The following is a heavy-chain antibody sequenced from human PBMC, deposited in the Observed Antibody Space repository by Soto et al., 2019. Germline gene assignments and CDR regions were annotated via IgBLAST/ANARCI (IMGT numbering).Heavy chain of an antibody. CDR1: GFTFSNAW. CDR3: TYYYDSSGYYRLDY. V-gene: IGHV3-15*07. D-gene: IGHD3-22*01. Sequence: GGSLRLSCAASGFTFSNAWMNWVRQAPGKGLEWVGRIKSKTDGGTTDYAAPVKGRFTISRDDSKNTLYLQMNSLKTEDTAVYYCTYYYDSSGYYRLDYWGQGTLVTVSS. CDR2: IKSKTDGGTT. J-gene: IGHJ4*02.